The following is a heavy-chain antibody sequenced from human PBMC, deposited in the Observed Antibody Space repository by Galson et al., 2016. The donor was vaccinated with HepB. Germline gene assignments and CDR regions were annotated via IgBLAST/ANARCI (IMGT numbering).Heavy chain of an antibody. D-gene: IGHD2-2*01. J-gene: IGHJ1*01. CDR2: INTNTGNP. CDR3: ARVRFTSNPFWYFEL. CDR1: GYTFTNYA. V-gene: IGHV7-4-1*02. Sequence: SVKVSCKASGYTFTNYALNWVRQAPGQGLEWMGWINTNTGNPTYAQGFTGRFVFSLDTSVSTAYLQISSLKAEDAAVYYCARVRFTSNPFWYFELWGQGTLVVVSS.